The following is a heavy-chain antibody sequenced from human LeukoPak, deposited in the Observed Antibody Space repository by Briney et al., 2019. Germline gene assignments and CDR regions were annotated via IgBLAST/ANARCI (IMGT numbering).Heavy chain of an antibody. J-gene: IGHJ4*02. CDR1: GGSISSSSYY. Sequence: PSETLSLTCTVSGGSISSSSYYWGWIRQPPGKGLEWIGSIYYSGSTNYNPSLKSRVTISLDTSKNQFSLKLSSVTAADTAVYYCARHSDSSGYYAFDYWGQGTLVTVSS. V-gene: IGHV4-39*01. CDR3: ARHSDSSGYYAFDY. CDR2: IYYSGST. D-gene: IGHD3-22*01.